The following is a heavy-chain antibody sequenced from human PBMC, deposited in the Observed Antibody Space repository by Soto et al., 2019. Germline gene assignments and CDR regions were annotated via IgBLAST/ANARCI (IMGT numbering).Heavy chain of an antibody. D-gene: IGHD6-19*01. J-gene: IGHJ4*02. CDR1: GFTFSTYC. V-gene: IGHV3-74*01. Sequence: QPGGSLRLSCAVSGFTFSTYCMHWVRQAPETGLVWVSRICRDGSGTDYADSVKGRFTISRDDAKNSLYLQMNSLRVEDTAIYYCVRGTSAWRGMDYWGQGTLVTVSS. CDR3: VRGTSAWRGMDY. CDR2: ICRDGSGT.